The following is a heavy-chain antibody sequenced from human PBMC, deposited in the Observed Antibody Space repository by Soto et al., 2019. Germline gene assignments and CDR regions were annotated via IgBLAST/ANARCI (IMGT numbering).Heavy chain of an antibody. D-gene: IGHD2-15*01. CDR3: ARYCSGGSCHKGVPDY. V-gene: IGHV1-18*01. J-gene: IGHJ4*02. Sequence: ASVKVSCKVSGYTLITYGISWVRQAPGQGLEWMGWINTNNGATNYAQNLQGRVTMTTDTSTNTAYMDLRSLRSDDTAVYYCARYCSGGSCHKGVPDYWGQGTLVTVSS. CDR1: GYTLITYG. CDR2: INTNNGAT.